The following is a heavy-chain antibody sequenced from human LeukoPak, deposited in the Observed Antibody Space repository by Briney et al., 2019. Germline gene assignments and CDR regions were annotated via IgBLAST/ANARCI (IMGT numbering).Heavy chain of an antibody. CDR2: ISSSSSYI. CDR3: ARDVLWEPFDY. J-gene: IGHJ4*02. V-gene: IGHV3-21*01. CDR1: GFTFSSYS. Sequence: PGRSLRLSCAASGFTFSSYSMNWVRQAPGKGLEWVSSISSSSSYIYYADSVEGRFTISRDNAKNSLYLQMNSLRAEDTAVYYCARDVLWEPFDYWGQGTLVTVSS. D-gene: IGHD1-26*01.